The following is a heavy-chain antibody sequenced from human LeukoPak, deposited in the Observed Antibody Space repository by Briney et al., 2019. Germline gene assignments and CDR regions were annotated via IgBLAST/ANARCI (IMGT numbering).Heavy chain of an antibody. V-gene: IGHV3-66*01. D-gene: IGHD3-9*01. Sequence: PGGSLRLSCAASGFTVSSNYMSWVRQAPGKGLEWVSVIYSGGSTYYADSVKGRFTISRDNSKNTLYLQMNSLRAEDTAVYYCARGDILTGYDHYFDYWGQGTLVTVS. CDR2: IYSGGST. CDR1: GFTVSSNY. J-gene: IGHJ4*02. CDR3: ARGDILTGYDHYFDY.